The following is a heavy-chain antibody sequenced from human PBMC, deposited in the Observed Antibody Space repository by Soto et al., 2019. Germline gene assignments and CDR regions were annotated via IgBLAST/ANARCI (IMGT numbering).Heavy chain of an antibody. D-gene: IGHD6-13*01. V-gene: IGHV1-18*01. J-gene: IGHJ4*02. CDR2: ISPYNGDT. Sequence: QVQLVQSGAEVKKPGASVKVSCKASGYTFTSYGISWVRQAPGQGLEWMGWISPYNGDTNYVQKHHGRVTITTDTATSTGYMELRSLRSDDTAVYYCARWEKYSSSWSLGIDYWGQGTLVTVSS. CDR1: GYTFTSYG. CDR3: ARWEKYSSSWSLGIDY.